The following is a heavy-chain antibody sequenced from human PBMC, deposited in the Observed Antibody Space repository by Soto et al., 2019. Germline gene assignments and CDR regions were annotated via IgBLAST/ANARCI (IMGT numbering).Heavy chain of an antibody. Sequence: QVQLVQSGAEVKKPGSSVKVSCKASGGTFSSYAISWVRQAPGQGLEWMGGIIPIFGTANYAQKFQGRVTITADESTSTAYMELSSLRSEDTAVYYCARCVVVVPAAIPNWFDPWGQGTLVTGSS. CDR1: GGTFSSYA. V-gene: IGHV1-69*01. D-gene: IGHD2-2*02. CDR3: ARCVVVVPAAIPNWFDP. J-gene: IGHJ5*02. CDR2: IIPIFGTA.